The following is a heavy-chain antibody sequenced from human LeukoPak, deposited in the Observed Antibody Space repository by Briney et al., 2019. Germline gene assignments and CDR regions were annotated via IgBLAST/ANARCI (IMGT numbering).Heavy chain of an antibody. Sequence: PGGSLRLSCAASGFTFSSYAMGWVRQAPGKGLEWVSAITASGGNTYYADSVKGRFTISRDNSKNTLYLQMNSLRAEDTAVYYCAKDLGGCSGGSRHPLFDYWGQGTLVTVSS. CDR2: ITASGGNT. J-gene: IGHJ4*02. CDR3: AKDLGGCSGGSRHPLFDY. V-gene: IGHV3-23*01. CDR1: GFTFSSYA. D-gene: IGHD2-15*01.